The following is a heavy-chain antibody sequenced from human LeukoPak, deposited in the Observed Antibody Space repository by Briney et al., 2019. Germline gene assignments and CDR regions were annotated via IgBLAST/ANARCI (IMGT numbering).Heavy chain of an antibody. CDR2: INHSGST. CDR1: GGSFSGYY. V-gene: IGHV4-34*01. D-gene: IGHD3-10*01. Sequence: SETLSLTCAVYGGSFSGYYWSWIRQPPGKGLEWIGEINHSGSTNYNPSPKTRVTISVDTSKNQFSLKLSSVTAADTAVYYCARLNYGSGSPKYRYYSYYGMDVWGKGTTVTVSS. CDR3: ARLNYGSGSPKYRYYSYYGMDV. J-gene: IGHJ6*04.